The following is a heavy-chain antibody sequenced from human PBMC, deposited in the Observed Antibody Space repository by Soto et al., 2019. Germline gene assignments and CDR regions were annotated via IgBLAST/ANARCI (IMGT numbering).Heavy chain of an antibody. D-gene: IGHD6-19*01. CDR1: GFTLSSYS. Sequence: EVQLVESGGGMVQPGGSLRVSCAASGFTLSSYSMHWVRQAPGKGLEWVSCISGSGGTIYYADSVKGRFTISRDNAKNSQTVQMNSLRDADTAVYFCARETGLRSSGWSYYFDFWGQGTRVTVSS. CDR3: ARETGLRSSGWSYYFDF. CDR2: ISGSGGTI. V-gene: IGHV3-48*02. J-gene: IGHJ4*02.